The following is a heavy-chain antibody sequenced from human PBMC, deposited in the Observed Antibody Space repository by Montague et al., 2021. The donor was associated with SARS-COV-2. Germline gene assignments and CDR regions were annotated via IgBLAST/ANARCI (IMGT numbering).Heavy chain of an antibody. V-gene: IGHV4-39*01. Sequence: SETLSLTCTVSGGSISSSSYYWGWIRQPPGEGLEWIGSIYYSGSTYYNPSLKSRVTISVDTSKNQFSLKLSSVTAADTAVYYCARQEPIVVVVAAARGWFDPWGQGTLVTVSS. D-gene: IGHD2-15*01. CDR3: ARQEPIVVVVAAARGWFDP. CDR2: IYYSGST. CDR1: GGSISSSSYY. J-gene: IGHJ5*02.